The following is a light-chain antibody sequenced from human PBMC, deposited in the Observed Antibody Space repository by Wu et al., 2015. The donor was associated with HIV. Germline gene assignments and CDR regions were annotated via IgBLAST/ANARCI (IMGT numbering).Light chain of an antibody. CDR3: QQRRNWPVT. J-gene: IGKJ4*01. CDR1: QSITIS. Sequence: EIVLTQSPATLALSPGERATLSCRASQSITISLAWYQQTPGQAPRLLIYDGSNRATGIPARFSGSGSGTDFTLTISSLEPEDFAIYYCQQRRNWPVTFGGGPRW. CDR2: DGS. V-gene: IGKV3-11*01.